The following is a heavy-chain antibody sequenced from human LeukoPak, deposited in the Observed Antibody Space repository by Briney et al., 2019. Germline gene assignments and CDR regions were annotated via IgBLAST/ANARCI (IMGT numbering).Heavy chain of an antibody. CDR1: GGTFSSYA. J-gene: IGHJ4*02. V-gene: IGHV1-69*04. D-gene: IGHD6-13*01. CDR2: IIPILGIA. Sequence: ASVKVSCKASGGTFSSYAISWVRQAPGQGLEWMGRIIPILGIANYAQKFQGRVTITADKSTSTAYMELSSLRSEDTAVYYCASLSIAAAREGYWGQGTLVTVSS. CDR3: ASLSIAAAREGY.